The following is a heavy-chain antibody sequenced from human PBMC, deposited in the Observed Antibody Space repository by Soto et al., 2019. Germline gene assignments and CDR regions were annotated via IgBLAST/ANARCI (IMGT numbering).Heavy chain of an antibody. J-gene: IGHJ4*02. CDR2: THHRGNN. Sequence: PSETLRPTCTVSGGLIRGDYRRWIRNTPGKGRKYIAHTHHRGNNNYNPSLKRRVSISTDTSKNQSSLRLTSVAAADTAVYFCARASGYNSLGLWVQGAVVTVTS. V-gene: IGHV4-59*01. CDR3: ARASGYNSLGL. CDR1: GGLIRGDY. D-gene: IGHD5-12*01.